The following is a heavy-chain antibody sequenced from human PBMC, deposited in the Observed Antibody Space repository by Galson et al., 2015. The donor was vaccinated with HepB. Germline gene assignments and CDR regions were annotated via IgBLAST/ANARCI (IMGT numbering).Heavy chain of an antibody. Sequence: SVKVSCKASGYTFTGYYIHWVRQVPGQGLEWMGWINPHSGGTNYAQKFQGRDTMTRDTSISTAYMELSSLRSDDTAVYYCASAACTYTTSCSPDFPWGQGTLVTVSS. CDR1: GYTFTGYY. J-gene: IGHJ5*02. CDR3: ASAACTYTTSCSPDFP. D-gene: IGHD3-16*01. CDR2: INPHSGGT. V-gene: IGHV1-2*02.